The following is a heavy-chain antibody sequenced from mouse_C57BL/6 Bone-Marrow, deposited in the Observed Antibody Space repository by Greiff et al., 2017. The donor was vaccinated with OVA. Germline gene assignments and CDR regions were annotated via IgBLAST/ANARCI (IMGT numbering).Heavy chain of an antibody. V-gene: IGHV5-4*01. J-gene: IGHJ3*01. CDR1: GFTFSSYA. Sequence: EVQGVESGGGLVKPGGSLKLSCAASGFTFSSYAMSWVRQTPEKRLEWVATISDGGSYTYYPDNVKGRFTISRDNAKNNLYLQMSHLKSEDTAMYYCARAHYDLTLWGQGTLVTVSA. CDR3: ARAHYDLTL. D-gene: IGHD2-4*01. CDR2: ISDGGSYT.